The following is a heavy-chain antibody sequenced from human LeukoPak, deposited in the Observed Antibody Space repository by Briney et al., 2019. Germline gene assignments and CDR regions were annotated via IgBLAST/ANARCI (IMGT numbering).Heavy chain of an antibody. Sequence: SETLSLTCTVSGGSISSSNYYWGWIRQPPGKGLEWIGSIYYSGSTYYNPSLKSRVTISVDTSKNQFSLKLSSVTAADTAVYYCARQFLGDSSGYPHFDYWGQGTLVTVSS. V-gene: IGHV4-39*01. CDR2: IYYSGST. CDR1: GGSISSSNYY. J-gene: IGHJ4*02. CDR3: ARQFLGDSSGYPHFDY. D-gene: IGHD3-22*01.